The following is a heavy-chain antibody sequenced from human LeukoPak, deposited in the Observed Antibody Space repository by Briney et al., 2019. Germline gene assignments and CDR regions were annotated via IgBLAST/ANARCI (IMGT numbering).Heavy chain of an antibody. Sequence: GGSLRLSCAASGFTFSSYGMHWVRQAPGKGLEWVAVISYDGSNKYYADSVKGRFTISRDNSKNTLYLQMNSLRAEDTAVYYCATDTNLVDLIQGDGHEDENFDRWGQGAMVTVSS. V-gene: IGHV3-30*03. CDR1: GFTFSSYG. CDR3: ATDTNLVDLIQGDGHEDENFDR. CDR2: ISYDGSNK. D-gene: IGHD1-26*01. J-gene: IGHJ3*02.